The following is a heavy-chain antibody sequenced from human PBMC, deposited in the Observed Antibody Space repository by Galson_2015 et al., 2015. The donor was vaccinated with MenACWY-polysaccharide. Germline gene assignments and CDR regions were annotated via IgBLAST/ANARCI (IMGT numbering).Heavy chain of an antibody. V-gene: IGHV3-30*18. J-gene: IGHJ4*02. CDR3: VKDLGYCTSTSCYDLDY. CDR1: RFTFRRYG. Sequence: SLRLSCAASRFTFRRYGMHWVRQPPGKGLEWVALISYDGSDKYYADSVKGRFTISRDNSKNTLFLHMNSLRAEDTAVYYCVKDLGYCTSTSCYDLDYWGQGTLVTVSS. CDR2: ISYDGSDK. D-gene: IGHD2-2*01.